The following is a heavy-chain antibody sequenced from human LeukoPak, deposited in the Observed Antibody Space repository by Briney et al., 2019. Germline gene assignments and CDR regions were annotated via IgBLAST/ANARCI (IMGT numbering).Heavy chain of an antibody. CDR2: IYKDGST. D-gene: IGHD2-2*01. V-gene: IGHV4-59*08. J-gene: IGHJ5*02. Sequence: SETLSLTCTVSGDSISSSYWSWIRQSPGKGLEWIGRIYKDGSTIYNPSLKSRVTISIDTSRNQFSLKLTSVTAAGTAVYYCARRVTEGIPVNEGNWFDPWGQGTLVTVSS. CDR1: GDSISSSY. CDR3: ARRVTEGIPVNEGNWFDP.